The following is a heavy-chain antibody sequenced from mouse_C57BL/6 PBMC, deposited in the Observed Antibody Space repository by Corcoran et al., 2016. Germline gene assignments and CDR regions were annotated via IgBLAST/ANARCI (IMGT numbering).Heavy chain of an antibody. CDR2: INPNNGGT. CDR3: ARNGNYYFDY. CDR1: GYTFTDYY. D-gene: IGHD2-1*01. V-gene: IGHV1-26*01. Sequence: EVQLQQSGPELVKPGASVKISCKASGYTFTDYYMNWVKQSHGKSLEWIGDINPNNGGTSYNQKFKGKATLTVDKSSSTAYMELRSLTSEDSAVYYCARNGNYYFDYWRQGTTLTVSS. J-gene: IGHJ2*01.